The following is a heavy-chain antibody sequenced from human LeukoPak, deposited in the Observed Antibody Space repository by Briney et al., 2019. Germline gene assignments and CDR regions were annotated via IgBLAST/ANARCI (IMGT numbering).Heavy chain of an antibody. CDR2: INSDGSST. V-gene: IGHV3-74*01. CDR3: AREGDYVWGSPDY. J-gene: IGHJ4*02. Sequence: PGGSLRLSCAASGFSFDDYDMHWVRQAPGKGLVWVSRINSDGSSTSYADSVKGRFTISRDNAKNTLYLQMNSLRAEDTAVYYCAREGDYVWGSPDYWGQGTLVTVSS. D-gene: IGHD3-16*01. CDR1: GFSFDDYD.